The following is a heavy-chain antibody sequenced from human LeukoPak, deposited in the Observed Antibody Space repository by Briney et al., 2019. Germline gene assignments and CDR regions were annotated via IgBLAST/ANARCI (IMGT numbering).Heavy chain of an antibody. Sequence: PSETLSLTCTVSGGSISSYYWSWIRQPPGKGLEWIGYIYYSGSTNYNPSLKSRVTISVDTSKNQFSLKLSSVIAADTAVYYCARDVSIAARRSYYYYYMDVWGKGTTVTVSS. CDR1: GGSISSYY. CDR3: ARDVSIAARRSYYYYYMDV. D-gene: IGHD6-6*01. V-gene: IGHV4-59*01. CDR2: IYYSGST. J-gene: IGHJ6*03.